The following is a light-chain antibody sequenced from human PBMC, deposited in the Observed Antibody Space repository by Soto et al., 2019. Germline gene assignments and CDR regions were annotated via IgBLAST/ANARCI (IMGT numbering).Light chain of an antibody. CDR1: SSDVGGYNY. CDR2: DVS. J-gene: IGLJ2*01. Sequence: QSALTQPRSVSGSPGQSVTISCTGTSSDVGGYNYVSWYQQYAGKTPKLLIYDVSKRPSGVPDRFSGSKSGNTASLSISGLKAEDEANYYGCSYAGTYTEVFGGGTKGTVL. V-gene: IGLV2-11*01. CDR3: CSYAGTYTEV.